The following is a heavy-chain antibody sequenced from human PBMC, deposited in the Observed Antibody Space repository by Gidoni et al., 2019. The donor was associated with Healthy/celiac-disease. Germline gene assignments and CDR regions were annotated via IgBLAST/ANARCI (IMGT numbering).Heavy chain of an antibody. D-gene: IGHD4-17*01. CDR1: GGSISSYY. J-gene: IGHJ6*02. V-gene: IGHV4-59*01. CDR2: IYYSGST. CDR3: ARETTVTTSAGDYYYGMDV. Sequence: QVQLQESGPGLVKPSETLSLTCTVSGGSISSYYWSWIRQPPGKGLEWIGYIYYSGSTNYNPSLKSRVTISVDTSKHQFSLKLSSVTAADTAVYYCARETTVTTSAGDYYYGMDVWGQGTTVTVSS.